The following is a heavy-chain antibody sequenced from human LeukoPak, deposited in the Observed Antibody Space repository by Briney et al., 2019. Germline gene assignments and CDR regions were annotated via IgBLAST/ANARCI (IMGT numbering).Heavy chain of an antibody. CDR3: ARDRSMATRLWTPTDY. Sequence: GGSLRLSCAASGFTFSSYGMHWVRQAPGKGLEWVAFIRYDGSNKYYADSVKGRFTISRDNSKNTLYLQMNSLRAEDTAVYYCARDRSMATRLWTPTDYWGQGTLVTVSS. V-gene: IGHV3-30*02. J-gene: IGHJ4*02. CDR1: GFTFSSYG. D-gene: IGHD6-6*01. CDR2: IRYDGSNK.